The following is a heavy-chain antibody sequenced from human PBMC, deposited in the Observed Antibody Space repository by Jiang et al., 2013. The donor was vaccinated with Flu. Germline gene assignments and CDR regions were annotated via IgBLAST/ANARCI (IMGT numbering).Heavy chain of an antibody. J-gene: IGHJ6*02. Sequence: PGASVKVSCKASGYTFTSYGISWVRQAPGQGLEWMGWISAYNGNTNYAQKLQGRVTMTTDTSTSTAYMELRSLRSDDTAVYYCARSGDCSSTSCQSYYYYGMDVWGQGTTVTVSS. CDR1: GYTFTSYG. CDR3: ARSGDCSSTSCQSYYYYGMDV. D-gene: IGHD2-2*01. V-gene: IGHV1-18*01. CDR2: ISAYNGNT.